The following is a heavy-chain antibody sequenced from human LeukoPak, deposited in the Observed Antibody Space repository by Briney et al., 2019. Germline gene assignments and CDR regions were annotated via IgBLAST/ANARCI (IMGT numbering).Heavy chain of an antibody. CDR1: LGSGFSISSYY. J-gene: IGHJ4*02. CDR2: IYYSGST. CDR3: ARHWIGGSGSYPFDY. Sequence: PSETLSLTCTVSLGSGFSISSYYWCWIRQPPGKGLEWIGYIYYSGSTNYNPSLKRRHTISVDTSKNKFSLTLSPLTADHTAVYYCARHWIGGSGSYPFDYWGQGTMVTVSS. V-gene: IGHV4-59*08. D-gene: IGHD1-26*01.